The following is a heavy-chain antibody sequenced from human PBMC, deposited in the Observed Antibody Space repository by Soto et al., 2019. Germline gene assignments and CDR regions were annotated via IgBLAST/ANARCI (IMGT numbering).Heavy chain of an antibody. V-gene: IGHV3-23*01. CDR3: AKDRDIVVVPAATLFDY. CDR1: GFTFSSYA. Sequence: GGSLRLSCAASGFTFSSYAMSWVRQAPGKGLEWVSAISGSGGSTYYADSVKGRFTTSRDNSKNTLYLQMNSLRAEDTAVYYCAKDRDIVVVPAATLFDYWGQGTLVTVSS. CDR2: ISGSGGST. J-gene: IGHJ4*02. D-gene: IGHD2-2*01.